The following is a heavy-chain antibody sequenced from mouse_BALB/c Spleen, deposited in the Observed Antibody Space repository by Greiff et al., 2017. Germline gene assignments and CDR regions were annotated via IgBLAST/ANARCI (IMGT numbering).Heavy chain of an antibody. Sequence: EVQLVESGGGLVQPGGSRKLSCAASGFTFSSFGMHWVRQAPEKGLEWVAYISSGSSTIYYADTVKGRFTISRDNPKNTLFLQMTSLRSEDTAMYYCARELGGGFAYWGQGTLVTVSA. J-gene: IGHJ3*01. CDR2: ISSGSSTI. V-gene: IGHV5-17*02. CDR3: ARELGGGFAY. D-gene: IGHD4-1*01. CDR1: GFTFSSFG.